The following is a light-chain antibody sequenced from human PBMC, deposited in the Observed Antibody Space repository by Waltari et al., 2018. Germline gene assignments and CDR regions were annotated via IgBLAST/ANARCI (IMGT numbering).Light chain of an antibody. V-gene: IGKV1-8*01. CDR2: GAS. CDR3: QQYYGHPVT. Sequence: AIRMTQSPSSLSASTGDRVTITCRASQGISNFLAWYQQKPGKVPDLLIYGASTLQSGVPSRFTGSGSGTDFTLTISRLHSEDFATYYCQQYYGHPVTFGQGTRLEIK. CDR1: QGISNF. J-gene: IGKJ5*01.